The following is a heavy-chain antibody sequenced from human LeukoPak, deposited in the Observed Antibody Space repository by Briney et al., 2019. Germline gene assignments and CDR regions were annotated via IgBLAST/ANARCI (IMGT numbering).Heavy chain of an antibody. Sequence: SETLSLTCTVSGGSISSYYWSWIRQPAGKGLEWIGRIYTSGSTNYNPSPKSRVTMSVDTSKNQFSLKLSSVTAADTAVYYCARDGSPITMIAPFDYWGQGTLVTVSS. D-gene: IGHD3-22*01. CDR3: ARDGSPITMIAPFDY. V-gene: IGHV4-4*07. J-gene: IGHJ4*02. CDR2: IYTSGST. CDR1: GGSISSYY.